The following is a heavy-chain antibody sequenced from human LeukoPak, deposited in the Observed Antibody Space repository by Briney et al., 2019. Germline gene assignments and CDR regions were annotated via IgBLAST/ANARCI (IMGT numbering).Heavy chain of an antibody. CDR1: GFTFSSYA. J-gene: IGHJ2*01. Sequence: GGSLRLSCAASGFTFSSYAMSWVRQAPGKGLEWVSAVSGSGGSTYYADSVKGRFTISRDNSKNTLYLQMNSLRAEDTAVYYCARQRISSNWYAGYFDLWGRGTLVTVSS. CDR2: VSGSGGST. D-gene: IGHD6-13*01. CDR3: ARQRISSNWYAGYFDL. V-gene: IGHV3-23*01.